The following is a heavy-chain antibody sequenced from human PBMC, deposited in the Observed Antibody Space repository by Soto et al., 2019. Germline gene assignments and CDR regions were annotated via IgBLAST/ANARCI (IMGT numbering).Heavy chain of an antibody. J-gene: IGHJ6*02. V-gene: IGHV1-69*13. Sequence: SVKVSCKASGGTFSSYAISWVRQAPGQGLEWMGGIIPIFGTANYAQKFQGRVTITADESTSTAYMELSSLRSEDTAVYYCASRSYNVDIVATAHAAYGMAVWGQGTTVTVS. D-gene: IGHD5-12*01. CDR2: IIPIFGTA. CDR1: GGTFSSYA. CDR3: ASRSYNVDIVATAHAAYGMAV.